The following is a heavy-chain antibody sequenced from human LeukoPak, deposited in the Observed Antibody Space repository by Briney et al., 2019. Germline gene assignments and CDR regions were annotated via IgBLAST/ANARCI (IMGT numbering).Heavy chain of an antibody. Sequence: SETLSLTCSVSGGAIIPFYWNWIRQPAGKGLEWSGRIYSSGSTKYNPSLKSRVTMSADTSKNQFSLKLSSVTAADTAVYYCAKDYYDSSEGWFDPWGQGTLVTVSS. D-gene: IGHD3-22*01. CDR2: IYSSGST. J-gene: IGHJ5*02. V-gene: IGHV4-4*07. CDR1: GGAIIPFY. CDR3: AKDYYDSSEGWFDP.